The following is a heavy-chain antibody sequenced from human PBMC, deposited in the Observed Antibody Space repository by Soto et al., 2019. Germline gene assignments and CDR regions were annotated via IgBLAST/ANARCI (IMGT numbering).Heavy chain of an antibody. V-gene: IGHV4-34*01. CDR2: INHSGST. CDR3: ARRGCVGYYILTGWHYGMDV. Sequence: QVQLQQWGAGLLKPSETLSLTCAVYGGSFSGYYWSWIRQPPGKGLAWIGEINHSGSTNYNPSLKSRVPISVVTAKNQCSLRLSSLAAAYTAVYYCARRGCVGYYILTGWHYGMDVWGKGTTVTVSS. CDR1: GGSFSGYY. D-gene: IGHD3-9*01. J-gene: IGHJ6*04.